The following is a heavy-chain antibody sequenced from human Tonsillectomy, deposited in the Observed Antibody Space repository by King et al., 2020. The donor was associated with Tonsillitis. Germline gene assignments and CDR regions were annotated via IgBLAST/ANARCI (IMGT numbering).Heavy chain of an antibody. CDR3: AAGEQWLVEGY. V-gene: IGHV1-46*01. CDR1: GYTFTNYY. CDR2: INPNGGST. Sequence: QLVQSGAEVKKPGASVKVSCKASGYTFTNYYMHWVRQAPGQGLEWMGIINPNGGSTSYAQKFQGRVTMTRDTSTSTVYMELSSLRFEDTAVYYCAAGEQWLVEGYWDQGTLVTVSS. D-gene: IGHD6-19*01. J-gene: IGHJ4*02.